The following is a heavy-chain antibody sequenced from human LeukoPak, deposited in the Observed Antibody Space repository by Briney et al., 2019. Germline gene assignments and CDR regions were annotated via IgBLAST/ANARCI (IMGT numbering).Heavy chain of an antibody. CDR1: GFPFSTYA. V-gene: IGHV3-23*01. CDR2: ITGSGGFT. J-gene: IGHJ4*02. CDR3: VRSLDY. Sequence: GGSLRLSCAASGFPFSTYAMNWVRQAPGKGLEWVSVITGSGGFTQYAGSVKGRFTTSRDNSKNTVYLQMNSLRVEDTALYYCVRSLDYWGQGTLVTVSS.